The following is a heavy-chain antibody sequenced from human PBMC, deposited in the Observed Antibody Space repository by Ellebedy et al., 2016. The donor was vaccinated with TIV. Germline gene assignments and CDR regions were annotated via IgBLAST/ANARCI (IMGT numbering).Heavy chain of an antibody. D-gene: IGHD3-10*01. V-gene: IGHV3-30*03. J-gene: IGHJ4*02. CDR2: ISSDGSNK. Sequence: GGSLRLXXVASGFTFRSHGIYWARQAPGKGLEWVAVISSDGSNKYYADSVKGRFTISRDNSKNTLYLQMNSLRTDDMAVYYCARGGSSGSSDYWGRGTLVTVSS. CDR3: ARGGSSGSSDY. CDR1: GFTFRSHG.